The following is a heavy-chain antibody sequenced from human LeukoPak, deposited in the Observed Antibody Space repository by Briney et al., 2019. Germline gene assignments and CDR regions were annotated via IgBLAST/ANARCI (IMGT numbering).Heavy chain of an antibody. CDR3: ARVRVLPAAGYYFDY. CDR2: IYYSGSA. D-gene: IGHD2-2*01. Sequence: KPSETLSLTCAVSGGSMNEYYWSWIRQPPGKGLEWIGYIYYSGSANYSPSLKSRVTISVDTSKTQFSLKLSSVTAADTAVYYCARVRVLPAAGYYFDYWGQGALVTVSS. V-gene: IGHV4-59*01. J-gene: IGHJ4*02. CDR1: GGSMNEYY.